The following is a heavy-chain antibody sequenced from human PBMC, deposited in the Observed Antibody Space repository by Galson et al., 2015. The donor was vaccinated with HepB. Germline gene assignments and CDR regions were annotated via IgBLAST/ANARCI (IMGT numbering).Heavy chain of an antibody. CDR1: GYPFSRYE. CDR2: IDTSGYTI. Sequence: SLRLSCAASGYPFSRYEMHWVRQAPGKGLEWVSYIDTSGYTIYYADSVKGRFTISRDNAKKSLYLQMNGLRAEDTAVYYCARDLTYYSKNIWFDPWGHGTLVTVSS. J-gene: IGHJ5*02. CDR3: ARDLTYYSKNIWFDP. D-gene: IGHD4-11*01. V-gene: IGHV3-48*03.